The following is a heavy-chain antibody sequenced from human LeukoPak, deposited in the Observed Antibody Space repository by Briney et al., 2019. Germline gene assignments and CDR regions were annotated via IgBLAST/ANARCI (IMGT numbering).Heavy chain of an antibody. Sequence: SETLSLTCTVSGGSISSYYWSWIRQHPGKGLEWIGYIYYSGSTYYNPSLKSRVTISVDTSKNQFSLKLSSVTAADTAVYYCAGVVGGGDIVVVPAALDPWGQGTLVTVSS. CDR3: AGVVGGGDIVVVPAALDP. CDR1: GGSISSYY. D-gene: IGHD2-2*01. V-gene: IGHV4-59*06. CDR2: IYYSGST. J-gene: IGHJ5*02.